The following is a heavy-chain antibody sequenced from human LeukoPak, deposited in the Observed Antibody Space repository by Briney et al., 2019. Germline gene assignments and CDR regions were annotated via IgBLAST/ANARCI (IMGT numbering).Heavy chain of an antibody. CDR2: INHGGST. Sequence: PSETLSLTCAVYGGSFSGYYWNWIRQPPGKGLEWIGEINHGGSTNYNPSLKSRVTISVDTSKNQFSLKLSSVTAADTAVYYCARVLYGDYDSAWFDPWGQGTLVTVSS. V-gene: IGHV4-34*01. J-gene: IGHJ5*02. D-gene: IGHD4-17*01. CDR1: GGSFSGYY. CDR3: ARVLYGDYDSAWFDP.